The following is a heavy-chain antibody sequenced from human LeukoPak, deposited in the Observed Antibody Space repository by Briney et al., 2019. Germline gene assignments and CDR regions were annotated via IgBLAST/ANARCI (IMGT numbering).Heavy chain of an antibody. J-gene: IGHJ4*02. V-gene: IGHV3-30*02. D-gene: IGHD1-26*01. CDR1: GFTLSDYG. Sequence: GGSLRLSCAVSGFTLSDYGIHWVRQAPGKGLEWVTIISSDGSIKYADSVKGRFTVSRDSSKNTVYLQMNSLRAEDTAVYYCARDRVGATDYFDYWGQGTLVTVSS. CDR3: ARDRVGATDYFDY. CDR2: ISSDGSIK.